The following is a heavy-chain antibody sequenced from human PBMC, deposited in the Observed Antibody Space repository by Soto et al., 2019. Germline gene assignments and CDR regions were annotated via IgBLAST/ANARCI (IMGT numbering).Heavy chain of an antibody. V-gene: IGHV1-46*01. CDR3: SRDLGTVAGKGNWFDH. CDR1: GYTFTSYY. J-gene: IGHJ5*02. Sequence: QVQLVQSGAEVKKPGASVKVSCKASGYTFTSYYMHWVRQAPGQGLEWMGIINPGGGSTSYAQKFQGRVTNTRETSPGTVYMELSSLRSEDTAVYYCSRDLGTVAGKGNWFDHWGQGTLVTVSS. CDR2: INPGGGST. D-gene: IGHD6-19*01.